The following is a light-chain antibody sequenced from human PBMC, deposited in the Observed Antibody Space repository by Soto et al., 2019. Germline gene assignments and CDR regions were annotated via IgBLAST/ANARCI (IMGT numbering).Light chain of an antibody. CDR3: MQSTQLPPT. CDR2: EVS. CDR1: QSVSSY. Sequence: EIVLTQPPATLSLYPGERATLSCRASQSVSSYLAWHLQKPGQSPQLLIYEVSTRVSGVPDRFSGSGSGTDFTLEISRVETDDVGIYYCMQSTQLPPTFGQGTRLEVK. J-gene: IGKJ5*01. V-gene: IGKV3-11*01.